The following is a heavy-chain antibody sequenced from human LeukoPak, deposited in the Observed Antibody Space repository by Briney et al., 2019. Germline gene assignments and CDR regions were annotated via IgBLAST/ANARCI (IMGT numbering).Heavy chain of an antibody. J-gene: IGHJ4*02. CDR3: ARSIASGYSFDY. Sequence: GGSLRLSCAASEFSVNSNYMNWVRRAPGKGLEWLSVIYTGGNTFYADSVRGRFTISRDNSKNTVYLQMNSLRAEDTAVYYCARSIASGYSFDYWGQGTLVTVSS. V-gene: IGHV3-66*01. D-gene: IGHD3-10*01. CDR2: IYTGGNT. CDR1: EFSVNSNY.